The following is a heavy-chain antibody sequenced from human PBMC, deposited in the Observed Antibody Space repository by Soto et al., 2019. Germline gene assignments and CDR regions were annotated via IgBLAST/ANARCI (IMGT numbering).Heavy chain of an antibody. Sequence: QVQLQESGPGLVKPSQTLSLTCTVSGGSISSGGYYWSWIRQHPGKGLEWIGYIYYSGSTYYNPSLKSRVTISVDTSKNQFSLKLSSVTAADTAVYYCARDRVVYGDSVHSDLWGRGTLVTVSS. D-gene: IGHD4-17*01. CDR3: ARDRVVYGDSVHSDL. V-gene: IGHV4-31*03. J-gene: IGHJ2*01. CDR2: IYYSGST. CDR1: GGSISSGGYY.